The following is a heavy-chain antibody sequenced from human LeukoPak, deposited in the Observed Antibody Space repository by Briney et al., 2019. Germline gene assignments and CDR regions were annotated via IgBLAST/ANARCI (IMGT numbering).Heavy chain of an antibody. D-gene: IGHD1-26*01. J-gene: IGHJ4*02. Sequence: ASVKVSCKASRGTFSSYTISWVRQAPGQGLEWMGRIIPILGIANYAQKLQGRVTITADKSTSTAYMELSSLRSEDTAVYYCARGLLSGSLDFDYWGQGTLVTVSS. V-gene: IGHV1-69*02. CDR2: IIPILGIA. CDR1: RGTFSSYT. CDR3: ARGLLSGSLDFDY.